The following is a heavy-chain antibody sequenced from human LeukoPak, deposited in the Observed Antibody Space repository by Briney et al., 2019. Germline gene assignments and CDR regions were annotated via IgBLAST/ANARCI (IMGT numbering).Heavy chain of an antibody. CDR3: LRHHGYSAYDC. J-gene: IGHJ4*02. Sequence: GGSLSLSCAASAFSLSDYWMNWVRQAPGKGLEWVASIKQDGSEKYYVDSVKGRFTITRDNAKNSLYLQMNPLRTEDTAVDYCLRHHGYSAYDCWGQATLVTVSP. CDR2: IKQDGSEK. CDR1: AFSLSDYW. V-gene: IGHV3-7*01. D-gene: IGHD5-12*01.